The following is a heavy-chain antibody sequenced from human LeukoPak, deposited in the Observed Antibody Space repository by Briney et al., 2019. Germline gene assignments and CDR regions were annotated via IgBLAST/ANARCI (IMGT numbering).Heavy chain of an antibody. J-gene: IGHJ4*02. CDR1: GFTFSSYA. CDR2: ISYDGSNK. D-gene: IGHD5-18*01. CDR3: ARDQAGYSYGNYFDY. Sequence: PGRSLRLSSAASGFTFSSYAMHWVRQAPGKGLEWVAVISYDGSNKYYADSVKGRFTISRDNSKNTLYLQMNSLRAEDTAVYYCARDQAGYSYGNYFDYWGQGTLVTVSS. V-gene: IGHV3-30*04.